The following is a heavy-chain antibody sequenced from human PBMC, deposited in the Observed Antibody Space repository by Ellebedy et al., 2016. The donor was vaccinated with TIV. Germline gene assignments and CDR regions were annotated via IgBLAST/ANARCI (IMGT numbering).Heavy chain of an antibody. D-gene: IGHD3-22*01. V-gene: IGHV3-43*02. CDR3: AKGGYDSSGYYTGGGYYDMDV. J-gene: IGHJ6*02. CDR1: GFTFDDYA. Sequence: GESLKISCAASGFTFDDYAMHWVRQAPGKGLEWVSLISGDGGSTYYADSVKGRFTISRDNSKNSLYLQMNSLRTEDTAFYYCAKGGYDSSGYYTGGGYYDMDVWGQGTTVTVSS. CDR2: ISGDGGST.